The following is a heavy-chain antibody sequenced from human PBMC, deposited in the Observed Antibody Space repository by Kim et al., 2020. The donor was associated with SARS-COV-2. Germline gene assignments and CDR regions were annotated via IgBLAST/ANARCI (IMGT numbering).Heavy chain of an antibody. CDR2: IDSGGNT. CDR3: ASDPGLPNGMGV. Sequence: GESLKISCAASGFTVSTNYMSWVRQAPGKGLEWVSVIDSGGNTFYADSVKGRFTISRDSSKTMLFLQLNSLRAEDTAVYSCASDPGLPNGMGVWGQGTTV. J-gene: IGHJ6*02. V-gene: IGHV3-66*01. CDR1: GFTVSTNY. D-gene: IGHD2-15*01.